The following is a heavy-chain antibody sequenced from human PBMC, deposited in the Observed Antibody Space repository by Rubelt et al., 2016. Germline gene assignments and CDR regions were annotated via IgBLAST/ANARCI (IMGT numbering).Heavy chain of an antibody. Sequence: QVQLQQWGAGLLKPSETLSLTCAVYGGSFSGYYWSWIRQPPGKGLEWIGEINHSGSTNYNPSLKSRVTIPVDPSKKQFSLKLSSWTAADTAVYYCARGPRFVSIAVVGAIYYWGQGTLGTVSS. D-gene: IGHD6-19*01. CDR1: GGSFSGYY. V-gene: IGHV4-34*01. CDR3: ARGPRFVSIAVVGAIYY. J-gene: IGHJ4*02. CDR2: INHSGST.